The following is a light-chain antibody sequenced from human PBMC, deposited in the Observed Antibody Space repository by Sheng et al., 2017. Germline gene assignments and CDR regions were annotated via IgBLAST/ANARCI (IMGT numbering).Light chain of an antibody. V-gene: IGLV2-14*02. Sequence: QSALTQPASVSGSPGQSITISCTGTSSDVGSYDLVSWYQQHPGKAPKLIISEGSQRPSGVSSRFSGSKSGNTASLTISGLQVEDEADYYCSSYTSSSTLVFGGGTKLTVL. CDR3: SSYTSSSTLV. CDR1: SSDVGSYDL. CDR2: EGS. J-gene: IGLJ2*01.